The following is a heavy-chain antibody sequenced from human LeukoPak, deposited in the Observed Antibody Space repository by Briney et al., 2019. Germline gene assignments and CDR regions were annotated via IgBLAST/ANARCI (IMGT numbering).Heavy chain of an antibody. CDR1: GFTFSSYG. CDR3: AKDLGASCSGGSCYSTPYYYYYYMDV. CDR2: IRYDGSNK. D-gene: IGHD2-15*01. Sequence: PGGSLRLSCAASGFTFSSYGMHWVRQAPGKGLEWVAFIRYDGSNKYYADSVMGRFTISRDNSKNTPYLQMNSLRAEDTAVYYCAKDLGASCSGGSCYSTPYYYYYYMDVWGKGTTVTVSS. V-gene: IGHV3-30*02. J-gene: IGHJ6*03.